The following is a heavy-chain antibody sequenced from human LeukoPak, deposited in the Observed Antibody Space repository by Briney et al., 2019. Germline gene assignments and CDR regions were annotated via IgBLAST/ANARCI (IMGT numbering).Heavy chain of an antibody. V-gene: IGHV3-23*01. CDR1: GFTFSSYA. J-gene: IGHJ4*02. D-gene: IGHD3-22*01. Sequence: PGGSLRLSCAASGFTFSSYAMNWVRQAPGKGLEWVSAISGSGGSTYYADSVKGRFTISRDNSKNTLYLQMNSLRAEDTAVYYCAKLTYYYDSSGPFDYWGQGTLVTVSS. CDR3: AKLTYYYDSSGPFDY. CDR2: ISGSGGST.